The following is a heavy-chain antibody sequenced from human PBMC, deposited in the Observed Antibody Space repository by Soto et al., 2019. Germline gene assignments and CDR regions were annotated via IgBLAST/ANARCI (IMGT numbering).Heavy chain of an antibody. CDR2: ISASGDCT. CDR3: ARSSGWRQVGVDNYGFDV. J-gene: IGHJ6*02. Sequence: QVQLGESGGGWVKPGESLRLACIGAGFFLSNNWMTWIRQAPGKGLEWVSSISASGDCTIYADSLKCRFTISRDNARNSLWLQINSLTAEDTAVYYCARSSGWRQVGVDNYGFDVWGQGTPVIVSS. CDR1: GFFLSNNW. D-gene: IGHD5-18*01. V-gene: IGHV3-11*06.